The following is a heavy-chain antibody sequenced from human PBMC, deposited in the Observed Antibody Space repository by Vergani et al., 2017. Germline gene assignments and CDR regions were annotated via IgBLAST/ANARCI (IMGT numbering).Heavy chain of an antibody. Sequence: EVHLLESGGGQVEAGGSLRLSCVASGFTFSNSAMSWVRQVPGKGLEWVATIDNSGRSIYYTDSVRGRFTISRDNSKNTLYLQMNRLRPEDTAVYYCATAGAAYCRGASCYDFFEYWGQGTLVTVAS. CDR1: GFTFSNSA. CDR3: ATAGAAYCRGASCYDFFEY. J-gene: IGHJ4*02. CDR2: IDNSGRSI. D-gene: IGHD2-15*01. V-gene: IGHV3-23*01.